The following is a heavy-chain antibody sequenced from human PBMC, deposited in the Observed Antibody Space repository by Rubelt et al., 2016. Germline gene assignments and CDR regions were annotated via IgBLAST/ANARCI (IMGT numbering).Heavy chain of an antibody. V-gene: IGHV6-1*01. J-gene: IGHJ5*02. D-gene: IGHD6-13*01. CDR3: ARGGAAAGPFDP. Sequence: QSPSRGLEWLGRTYYRSKWYNDYAVSVKSRITINPDTSKNQFSLQLNSVTPEDTAVYYCARGGAAAGPFDPWGQGTLVTVSS. CDR2: TYYRSKWYN.